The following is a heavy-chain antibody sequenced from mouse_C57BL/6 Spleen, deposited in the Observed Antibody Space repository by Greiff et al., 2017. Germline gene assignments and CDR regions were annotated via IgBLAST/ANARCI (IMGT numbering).Heavy chain of an antibody. D-gene: IGHD4-1*01. J-gene: IGHJ1*03. Sequence: EVKLMESGGGLVKPGGSLKLSCAASGFTFSDYGMHWVRQAPEKGLEWVAYISSGSSNIYYADTVKGRFTISRANAKNTLFLQMTSLRSEDTAMEYCARLQLGRYWYFDVWGTGTTVTVSS. CDR2: ISSGSSNI. CDR3: ARLQLGRYWYFDV. CDR1: GFTFSDYG. V-gene: IGHV5-17*01.